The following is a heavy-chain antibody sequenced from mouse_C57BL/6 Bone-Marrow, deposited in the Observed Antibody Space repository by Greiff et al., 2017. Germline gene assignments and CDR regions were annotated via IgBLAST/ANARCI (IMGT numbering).Heavy chain of an antibody. Sequence: VQRVESGPGLVAPSQSLSITCTVSGFSLTSYAISWVRQPPGKGLEWLGVIWTGGGTNYNSALKSRLSISKDNSKSQVFLKMNSLQTDDTARYYCARCVYSNYECYAMDYWGQGTSVTVSS. J-gene: IGHJ4*01. D-gene: IGHD2-5*01. V-gene: IGHV2-9-1*01. CDR3: ARCVYSNYECYAMDY. CDR2: IWTGGGT. CDR1: GFSLTSYA.